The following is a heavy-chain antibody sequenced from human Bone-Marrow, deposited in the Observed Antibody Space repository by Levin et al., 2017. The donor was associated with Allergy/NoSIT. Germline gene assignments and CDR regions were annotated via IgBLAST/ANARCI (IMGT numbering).Heavy chain of an antibody. V-gene: IGHV4-30-2*01. CDR3: ARDSDSWYYLDY. J-gene: IGHJ4*02. Sequence: SETLSLTCAVSGGSISSGGYSWSWIRQPPGKGLEWIGYIYHTGSTYYNPSLKSRVTMSVDRSKNQFSLQLSSVTAADTAVYYCARDSDSWYYLDYWGQGTLVTVSS. D-gene: IGHD6-13*01. CDR2: IYHTGST. CDR1: GGSISSGGYS.